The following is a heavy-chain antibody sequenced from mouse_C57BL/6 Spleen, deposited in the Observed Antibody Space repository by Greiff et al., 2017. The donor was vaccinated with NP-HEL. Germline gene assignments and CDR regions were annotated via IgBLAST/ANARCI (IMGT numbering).Heavy chain of an antibody. D-gene: IGHD1-1*01. J-gene: IGHJ1*03. CDR1: EYEFPSHD. V-gene: IGHV5-2*03. CDR2: INSDGGST. CDR3: ERHAYGSSFSHGYVDV. Sequence: EVKVEESGGGLVQPGESLKLSCESNEYEFPSHDMSWVRKTPEKRLELVAAINSDGGSTYYPDTMERRFIISRDNTKKPLYLQMSSLRSEDTALYYCERHAYGSSFSHGYVDVWGKGTTVTVSS.